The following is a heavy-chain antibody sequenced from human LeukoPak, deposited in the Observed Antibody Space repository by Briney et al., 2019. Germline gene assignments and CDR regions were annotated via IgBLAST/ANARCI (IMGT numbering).Heavy chain of an antibody. CDR2: IIPIFGTA. J-gene: IGHJ5*02. D-gene: IGHD3-10*01. CDR1: GGTFSSYA. Sequence: GASVKVSCKASGGTFSSYAISWVRQAPGQGLEWMGGIIPIFGTANYAQKFQGRVTITADKSTSTAYMELSSLRSEDTAVYYCARGRPPNRILRRYYYGSGSSKNWFDPWGQGTLVTVSS. CDR3: ARGRPPNRILRRYYYGSGSSKNWFDP. V-gene: IGHV1-69*06.